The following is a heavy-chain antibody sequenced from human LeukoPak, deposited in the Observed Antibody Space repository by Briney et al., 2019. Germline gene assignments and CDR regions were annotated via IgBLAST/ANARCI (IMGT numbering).Heavy chain of an antibody. CDR1: GGTFSSYT. CDR3: ARDRAVAGFHLEAY. Sequence: ASVKVSCKASGGTFSSYTISWVRQAPGQGLEWMGWISAYNGNTDYAQNFQGRVSMTRDTSTTTAYMELGSLRSDDTAVYFCARDRAVAGFHLEAYWGQGTLVTVSS. J-gene: IGHJ4*02. D-gene: IGHD6-19*01. CDR2: ISAYNGNT. V-gene: IGHV1-18*01.